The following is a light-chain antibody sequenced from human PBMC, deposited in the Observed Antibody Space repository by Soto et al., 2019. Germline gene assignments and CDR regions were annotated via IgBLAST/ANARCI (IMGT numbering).Light chain of an antibody. CDR1: STDVGFYNY. CDR3: SSYTTINTVV. V-gene: IGLV2-14*03. CDR2: DVS. J-gene: IGLJ2*01. Sequence: QSVLTQPASVSGSPGQSITISCTGTSTDVGFYNYASWYQQHPAKAPKLIIYDVSNRPSGVSNRFSGSKSGNTASLTISGLQAEDEADYYCSSYTTINTVVFGGGIKLTVL.